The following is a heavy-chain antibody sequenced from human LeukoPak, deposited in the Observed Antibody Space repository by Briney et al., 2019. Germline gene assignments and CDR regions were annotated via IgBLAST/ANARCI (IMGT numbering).Heavy chain of an antibody. Sequence: PGGSLRLSCAASGFTFSSYGMHWVRQAPGKGLEWVAFIRYDGSNKYYADSVKGRFTISRDNSKNTLYLQMNSLRAEDTAVYYCTTDLQWLVLVGYYYYTDVWGKGTTVTVSS. V-gene: IGHV3-30*02. CDR1: GFTFSSYG. J-gene: IGHJ6*03. CDR2: IRYDGSNK. D-gene: IGHD6-19*01. CDR3: TTDLQWLVLVGYYYYTDV.